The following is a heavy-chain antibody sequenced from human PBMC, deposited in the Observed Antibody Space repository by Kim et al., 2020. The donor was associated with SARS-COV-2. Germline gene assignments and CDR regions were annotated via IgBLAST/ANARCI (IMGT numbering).Heavy chain of an antibody. CDR3: TTEIRYFDWLLTSV. Sequence: GGSLRLSCAASGFTFSNAWMSWVRQAPGKGLEWVGRIKSKTDGGTTDYAAPVKGRFTISRDDSKNTLYLQMNSLKTEATAVYYCTTEIRYFDWLLTSVWGQGTLVTVSS. V-gene: IGHV3-15*01. D-gene: IGHD3-9*01. CDR2: IKSKTDGGTT. J-gene: IGHJ4*02. CDR1: GFTFSNAW.